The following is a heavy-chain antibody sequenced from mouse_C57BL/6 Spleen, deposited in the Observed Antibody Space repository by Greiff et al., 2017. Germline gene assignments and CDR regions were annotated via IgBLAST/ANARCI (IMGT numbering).Heavy chain of an antibody. V-gene: IGHV1-55*01. Sequence: QVQLQQPGAELVKPGASVKMSCKASGYTFTSYWLTWVKQRPGQGLEWIGDIYPGSGSTNYNEKFKSKATLTVDTSSSTAYMQLSSLTSEDSAVYYCARDYYGSRNFDYWGQGTTLTVSS. CDR3: ARDYYGSRNFDY. J-gene: IGHJ2*01. CDR2: IYPGSGST. CDR1: GYTFTSYW. D-gene: IGHD1-1*01.